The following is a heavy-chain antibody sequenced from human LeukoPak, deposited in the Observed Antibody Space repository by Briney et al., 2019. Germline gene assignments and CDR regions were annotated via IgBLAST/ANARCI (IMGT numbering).Heavy chain of an antibody. D-gene: IGHD3-3*01. CDR2: ISRSGSNT. CDR3: AKDPVLRFLEWSSPSYFDY. V-gene: IGHV3-23*01. CDR1: GFTFTTHA. J-gene: IGHJ4*02. Sequence: GGSLRLSCVASGFTFTTHAMNWVRQAPGKGLEWVSGISRSGSNTFYADSVKGRFTISRDNSKNTLYLQMNSLRAEDTAVYYCAKDPVLRFLEWSSPSYFDYWGQGTLVTVSS.